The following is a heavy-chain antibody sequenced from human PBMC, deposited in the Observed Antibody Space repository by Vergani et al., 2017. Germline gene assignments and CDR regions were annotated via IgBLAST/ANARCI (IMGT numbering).Heavy chain of an antibody. CDR2: IIPILGIA. J-gene: IGHJ4*02. D-gene: IGHD4-17*01. Sequence: QVQLVQSGAEVKKPGSSVKVSCKASGGTFSSYTISWVRQAPGQGLEWMGRIIPILGIANYAQKFQGRVTITADKSTSTAYMELSSLRSEDTAVYYCARDHYGDYYFDYWGQGTLVTVSS. CDR1: GGTFSSYT. CDR3: ARDHYGDYYFDY. V-gene: IGHV1-69*08.